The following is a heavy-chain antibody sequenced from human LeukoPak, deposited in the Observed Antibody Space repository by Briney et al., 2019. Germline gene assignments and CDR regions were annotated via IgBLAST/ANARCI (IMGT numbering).Heavy chain of an antibody. Sequence: GASVKVSYTASGYTFTNYYMHWVRQAPGHGLEWMGWINPNRGDTNYAQKFQGRVTMTRDTSISTAFMELTRLTSDDTAVYYCTRDLLGFATTPLSDWGQGTLVTVSS. J-gene: IGHJ4*02. CDR2: INPNRGDT. CDR1: GYTFTNYY. D-gene: IGHD4-17*01. V-gene: IGHV1-2*02. CDR3: TRDLLGFATTPLSD.